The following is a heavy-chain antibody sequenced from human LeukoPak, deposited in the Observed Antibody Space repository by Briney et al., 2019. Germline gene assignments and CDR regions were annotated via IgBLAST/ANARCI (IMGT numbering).Heavy chain of an antibody. Sequence: SETLSLTCTVPGGSISSYYWSWIRQPPGKGLEWIGYIYYSGSTNYNPSLKSRVTISVDTSKNQFSLKLSSVTAADTAVYYCARSYSSSWYNWFDPWGQGTLVTVSS. J-gene: IGHJ5*02. CDR1: GGSISSYY. D-gene: IGHD6-13*01. CDR2: IYYSGST. V-gene: IGHV4-59*01. CDR3: ARSYSSSWYNWFDP.